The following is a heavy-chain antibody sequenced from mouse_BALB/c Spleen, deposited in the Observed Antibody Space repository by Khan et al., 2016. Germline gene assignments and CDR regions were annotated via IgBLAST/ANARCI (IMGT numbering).Heavy chain of an antibody. V-gene: IGHV1S29*02. J-gene: IGHJ2*01. Sequence: VQLQQSGPELVKPGASVKISCKASGYTFTDYNMHWVKQSHGKSLEWIGYIYPYNGDSGCNQKFKSKATLTVDNSSSTAYMELRSLTSEDSAVFYCARTGGWVFDYWGRGTTLTVSS. CDR2: IYPYNGDS. CDR3: ARTGGWVFDY. D-gene: IGHD2-3*01. CDR1: GYTFTDYN.